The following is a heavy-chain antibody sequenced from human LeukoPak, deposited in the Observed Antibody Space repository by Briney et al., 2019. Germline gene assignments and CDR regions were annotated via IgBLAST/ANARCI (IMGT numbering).Heavy chain of an antibody. CDR1: GGSFSGYY. CDR2: INHSGST. V-gene: IGHV4-34*01. J-gene: IGHJ4*02. CDR3: ARGFYYLDY. Sequence: SETLSLTCAVYGGSFSGYYWSWIPQPPGKGLEWIGEINHSGSTNYNPSLKSRVTISVDTSKNQFSLKLSSVTAADTAVYYCARGFYYLDYWGQGTLVTVSS.